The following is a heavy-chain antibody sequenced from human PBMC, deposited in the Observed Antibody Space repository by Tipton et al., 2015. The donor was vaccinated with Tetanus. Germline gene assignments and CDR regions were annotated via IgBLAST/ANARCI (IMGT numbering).Heavy chain of an antibody. CDR2: IYYSGIP. J-gene: IGHJ4*02. D-gene: IGHD5-24*01. Sequence: TLSLTCTLSGGSISSSDYYWSWVRQPPGEGLEWIGSIYYSGIPYYNPSLKSRVTISVDTSKDQFSLKLSSVTAADTAMYYCVRLAEMTTCFDFWGQGTLVTVSS. CDR3: VRLAEMTTCFDF. CDR1: GGSISSSDYY. V-gene: IGHV4-39*01.